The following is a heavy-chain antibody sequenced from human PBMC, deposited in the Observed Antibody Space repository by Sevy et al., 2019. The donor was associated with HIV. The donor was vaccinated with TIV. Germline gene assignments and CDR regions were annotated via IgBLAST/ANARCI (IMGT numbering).Heavy chain of an antibody. J-gene: IGHJ4*02. D-gene: IGHD6-19*01. CDR1: GFTFSSYW. CDR2: INSDGSST. Sequence: GGSLRLSCAASGFTFSSYWMHWVRQAPGKGLEWVSCINSDGSSTNYADSVKGRVTISRDNAKNTLYLQMNSLRAEDTAVYYCARELTAGGFDYWGQGTLVTVSS. CDR3: ARELTAGGFDY. V-gene: IGHV3-74*01.